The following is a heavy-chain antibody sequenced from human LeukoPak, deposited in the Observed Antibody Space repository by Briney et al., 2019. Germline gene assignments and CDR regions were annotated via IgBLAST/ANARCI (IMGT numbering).Heavy chain of an antibody. CDR3: ATDATGGATAGFDN. V-gene: IGHV1-18*01. J-gene: IGHJ4*02. Sequence: GASVKVSCKASGYTFNNYGISWVRQAPGQGLEWMGWISAYNGDTSYAQRLQGRVIMTTDTSTSTAYMELRSLRSDDTAVYYCATDATGGATAGFDNWCQGTLVTVSS. CDR2: ISAYNGDT. CDR1: GYTFNNYG. D-gene: IGHD1-26*01.